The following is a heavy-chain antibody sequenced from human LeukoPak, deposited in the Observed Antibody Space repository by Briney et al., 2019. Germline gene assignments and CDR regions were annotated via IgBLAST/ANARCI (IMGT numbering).Heavy chain of an antibody. V-gene: IGHV3-30*18. CDR1: GLTFCSYG. Sequence: PRGCLRLSCAASGLTFCSYGMHWVRQAPGKELEWVAVISYDGSNKYYADSVKGRFTISRDNSKNTLYLQMNSLRAEDTAVFYCAKNSGSYQAPDYWGQGTLVTVSS. CDR2: ISYDGSNK. D-gene: IGHD1-26*01. J-gene: IGHJ4*02. CDR3: AKNSGSYQAPDY.